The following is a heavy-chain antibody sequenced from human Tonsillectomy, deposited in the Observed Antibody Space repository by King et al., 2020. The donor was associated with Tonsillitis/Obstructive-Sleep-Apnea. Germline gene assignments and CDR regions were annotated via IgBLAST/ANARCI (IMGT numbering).Heavy chain of an antibody. Sequence: VQLVESGGGVVQPGRSLRLSCAASGFTFSTYGMHWVRQAPGKGLEWVAVIWYDGSNKYYADSVKGRFTISRDNSKNTLYLQMNSLRAEDTAVYYCARDREETDNWFDSWGQGTLVTVSS. CDR3: ARDREETDNWFDS. CDR2: IWYDGSNK. V-gene: IGHV3-33*01. J-gene: IGHJ5*01. D-gene: IGHD1-26*01. CDR1: GFTFSTYG.